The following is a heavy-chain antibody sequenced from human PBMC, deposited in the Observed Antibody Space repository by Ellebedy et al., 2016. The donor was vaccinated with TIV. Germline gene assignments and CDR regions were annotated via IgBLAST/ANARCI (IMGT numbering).Heavy chain of an antibody. Sequence: SETLSLTCSVSGGSISSYYWNWIRQPPGKGLEWIGYSYYSGSTNYNPSLKSRVTISVDTSKNQVSLKLSSVTAADTAIYYCARAYTRAVSTSLDYWGQGTLVTVSS. V-gene: IGHV4-59*12. CDR1: GGSISSYY. D-gene: IGHD5/OR15-5a*01. J-gene: IGHJ4*02. CDR3: ARAYTRAVSTSLDY. CDR2: SYYSGST.